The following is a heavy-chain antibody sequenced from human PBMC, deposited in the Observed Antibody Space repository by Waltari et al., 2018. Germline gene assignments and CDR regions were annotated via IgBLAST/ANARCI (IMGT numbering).Heavy chain of an antibody. Sequence: QVQLVQSGAEVKKPGASVKVSCKASGYTFTSYYMHWVRQAPGQGLEWMGIINPRGGSTMYAQTFQGRVTMTRDTSTSTVYMELSSVRSEDTAVYYCAMTWIQLWPYYYDYGMDVWGQGTTVTVSS. V-gene: IGHV1-46*01. CDR1: GYTFTSYY. J-gene: IGHJ6*02. CDR3: AMTWIQLWPYYYDYGMDV. D-gene: IGHD5-18*01. CDR2: INPRGGST.